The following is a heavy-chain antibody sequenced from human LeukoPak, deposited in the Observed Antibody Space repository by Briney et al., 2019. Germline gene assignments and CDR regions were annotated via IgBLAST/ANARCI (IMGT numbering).Heavy chain of an antibody. Sequence: GGSLRLSCAASGFTFSSYAMSWVRQAPGKGLEWVSAISGSGGSTCYADSVKGRFTISRDNSKNTLYLQMNSLRAEDTAVYYCVNAEYVWGTFYYFDYWGQGTLVTVSS. V-gene: IGHV3-23*01. CDR3: VNAEYVWGTFYYFDY. CDR1: GFTFSSYA. D-gene: IGHD3-16*01. CDR2: ISGSGGST. J-gene: IGHJ4*02.